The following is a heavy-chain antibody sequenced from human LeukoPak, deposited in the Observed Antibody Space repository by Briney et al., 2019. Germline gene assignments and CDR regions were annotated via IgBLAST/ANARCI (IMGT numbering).Heavy chain of an antibody. J-gene: IGHJ3*02. CDR3: ARGRXWLQLXXAXXX. Sequence: SVKVSCKASGGTFSSYAISWVRQAPGQGLEWMGGIIPIFGTANYAQKFQGRVTITTDESTSTAYMELSSLRSEDTAVYYCARGRXWLQLXXAXXXXGQGXXXTV. D-gene: IGHD5-24*01. CDR1: GGTFSSYA. V-gene: IGHV1-69*05. CDR2: IIPIFGTA.